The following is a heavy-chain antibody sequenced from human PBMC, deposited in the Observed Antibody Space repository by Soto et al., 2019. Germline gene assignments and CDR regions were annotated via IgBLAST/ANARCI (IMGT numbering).Heavy chain of an antibody. CDR1: GGTFSSYA. V-gene: IGHV1-69*01. CDR3: ARDIRRGYDSSGYLFDI. J-gene: IGHJ3*02. D-gene: IGHD3-22*01. Sequence: QVQLVQSGAEVKKPGSSGKVSCKASGGTFSSYAISWVRQAPGQGLEWMGGIIPIFGTANYAQKFQGRVTITADESTSTAYMELSSLRSEDTAVYYCARDIRRGYDSSGYLFDIWGQGTMVTVSS. CDR2: IIPIFGTA.